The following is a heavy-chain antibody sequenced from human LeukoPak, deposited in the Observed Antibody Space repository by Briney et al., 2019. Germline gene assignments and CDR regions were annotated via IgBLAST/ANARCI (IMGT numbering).Heavy chain of an antibody. CDR2: IIPIFGTA. J-gene: IGHJ5*02. CDR3: ARGTGMGSSGYWSGLRPENWFDP. D-gene: IGHD3-22*01. Sequence: SVKVSCKASGGTFSSYAISWVRQAPGQGLEWMGGIIPIFGTANYAQKFQGRVTITADESTSTAYMELSSLRSEDTAVYYCARGTGMGSSGYWSGLRPENWFDPWGQGTLVTVSS. CDR1: GGTFSSYA. V-gene: IGHV1-69*13.